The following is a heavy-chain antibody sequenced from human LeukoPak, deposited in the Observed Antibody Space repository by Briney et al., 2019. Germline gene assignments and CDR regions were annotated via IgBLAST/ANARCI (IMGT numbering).Heavy chain of an antibody. CDR3: ATARGGTVTLINH. CDR1: GFTFSNYA. J-gene: IGHJ4*02. V-gene: IGHV3-23*01. D-gene: IGHD4-17*01. Sequence: GGSLRLSCVASGFTFSNYAMNWVRQGPAKGLEWVSSISFSGDSTYYAASVKGRFTISRDNSDNTLYLQMDSLRVEDTAVYYCATARGGTVTLINHCGQGTPVTVSS. CDR2: ISFSGDST.